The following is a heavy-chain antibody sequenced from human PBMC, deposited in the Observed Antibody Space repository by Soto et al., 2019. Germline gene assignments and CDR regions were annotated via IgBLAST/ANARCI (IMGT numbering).Heavy chain of an antibody. J-gene: IGHJ6*03. CDR1: GYTFTSYD. D-gene: IGHD3-16*01. V-gene: IGHV1-8*01. Sequence: QVQLVQSGAEVKKPGASVKVSCKASGYTFTSYDINWVRQATGQGLEWMGWMNPNSGNTGYAQKFQGRDTITRNTTISTAYMELSSLRSEDTAVYYCARAPQQKYSSNVCGYYYYCYRDAWGKGTTVTVSS. CDR2: MNPNSGNT. CDR3: ARAPQQKYSSNVCGYYYYCYRDA.